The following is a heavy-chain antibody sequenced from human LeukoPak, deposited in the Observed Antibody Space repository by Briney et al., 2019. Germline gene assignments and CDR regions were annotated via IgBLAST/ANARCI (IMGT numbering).Heavy chain of an antibody. CDR2: IYYSGST. Sequence: PSETLSLTCSVSGDSISSSDYYWDWIRQPPGKGLEWIGYIYYSGSTNYNPSLKSRVTISLDTSKNQFSLKLGSVTAADTAVYYCARQARDLRKWELPTGFDPWGQGTLVTVSS. V-gene: IGHV4-61*05. J-gene: IGHJ5*02. D-gene: IGHD1-26*01. CDR1: GDSISSSDYY. CDR3: ARQARDLRKWELPTGFDP.